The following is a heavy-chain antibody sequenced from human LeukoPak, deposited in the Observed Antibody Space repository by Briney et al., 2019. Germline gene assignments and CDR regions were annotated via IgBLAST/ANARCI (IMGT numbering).Heavy chain of an antibody. CDR1: GFTFSSYW. J-gene: IGHJ4*02. CDR3: ARDLYGGKGDY. Sequence: GGSLRLSCAASGFTFSSYWMHWVRQAPGKGLVWVSRINSAGSTTNYADSVKGRFTISRDNAKNTLYLQMNSLRAEDTAMYYCARDLYGGKGDYWGQGTLVTVSS. CDR2: INSAGSTT. D-gene: IGHD4-23*01. V-gene: IGHV3-74*01.